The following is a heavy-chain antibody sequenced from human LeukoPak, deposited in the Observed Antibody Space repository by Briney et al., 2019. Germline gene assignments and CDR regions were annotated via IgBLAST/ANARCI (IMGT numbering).Heavy chain of an antibody. CDR2: IIPILGIA. D-gene: IGHD2-2*01. J-gene: IGHJ5*02. CDR1: GGTFSSYA. CDR3: ARVYCSSTSCYVNWFDP. V-gene: IGHV1-69*04. Sequence: SVKVSCKASGGTFSSYAISWVRQAPGQGLEWMGRIIPILGIANYAQKFQGRVTITADKSTSTAYMELSSLGSEDTAVYYCARVYCSSTSCYVNWFDPWGQGPRSPSPQ.